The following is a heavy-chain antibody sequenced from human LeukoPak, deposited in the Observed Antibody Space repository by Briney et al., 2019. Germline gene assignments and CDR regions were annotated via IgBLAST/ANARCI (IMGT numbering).Heavy chain of an antibody. Sequence: PGGSLRLSCSASGYTFGDYGMSWFRQAPGKGLEWVGFIRSKAYGVTTEYAASVKGRYTISRDDSKSIAYLQMNSLKSEDTAVYYCPRDPSHYYDSSGYYYNWGQGTLVTVSS. D-gene: IGHD3-22*01. V-gene: IGHV3-49*03. CDR3: PRDPSHYYDSSGYYYN. J-gene: IGHJ4*02. CDR2: IRSKAYGVTT. CDR1: GYTFGDYG.